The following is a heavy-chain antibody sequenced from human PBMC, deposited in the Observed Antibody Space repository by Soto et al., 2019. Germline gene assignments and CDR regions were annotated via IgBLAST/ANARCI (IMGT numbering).Heavy chain of an antibody. Sequence: QVQLVESGGGVVQPGRSLRLSCAASGFTFSSYGMHWVRQAPGKGLEWVAVISYDGSNKYYADSVKGRFTIPRDNSKNTLYLQMNNLRAEDTAVYYCAKDKVPVVVTAPFDYWGQGTLVTVSS. CDR3: AKDKVPVVVTAPFDY. CDR2: ISYDGSNK. D-gene: IGHD2-21*02. CDR1: GFTFSSYG. J-gene: IGHJ4*02. V-gene: IGHV3-30*18.